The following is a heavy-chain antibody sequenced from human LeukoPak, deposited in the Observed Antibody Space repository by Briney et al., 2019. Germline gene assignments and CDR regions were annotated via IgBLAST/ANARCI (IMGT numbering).Heavy chain of an antibody. Sequence: SETLSLACAVYGGSFSGYYWSWIRQPPGKGLEWIGEINHSGSTNYNPSLKSRVTISVDTSKNQFSLKLSSVTAADTAVYHCARPVPLAFDIWGQGTMVTVSS. J-gene: IGHJ3*02. CDR2: INHSGST. CDR3: ARPVPLAFDI. V-gene: IGHV4-34*01. CDR1: GGSFSGYY.